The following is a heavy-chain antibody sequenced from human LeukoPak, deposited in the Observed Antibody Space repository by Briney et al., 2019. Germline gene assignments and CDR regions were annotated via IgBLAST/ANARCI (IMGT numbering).Heavy chain of an antibody. V-gene: IGHV3-23*01. J-gene: IGHJ4*02. CDR2: ISGSGSNT. Sequence: GGSLRLSCAASGFTFSNYAMTWVRQAPGKGLECVSVISGSGSNTDYADSVKGRFTISRDNSKNTLSLQMNSLRAEDTAVYYCARGSAVAGDYFDYWGQGTLVTVSS. D-gene: IGHD6-19*01. CDR1: GFTFSNYA. CDR3: ARGSAVAGDYFDY.